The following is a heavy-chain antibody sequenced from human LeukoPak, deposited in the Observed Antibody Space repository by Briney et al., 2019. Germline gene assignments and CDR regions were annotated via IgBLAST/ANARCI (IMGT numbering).Heavy chain of an antibody. V-gene: IGHV3-23*01. CDR2: ISGSGGST. Sequence: GGSLRLSCAASGFTFNSYALSWVRQAPGKGLEWVSAISGSGGSTYYADSVKGRFTISGDNSKNTLYLQMNSLRAEDTAVYYCARDGSPLAVAGTQGMDVWGQGTTVTVSS. J-gene: IGHJ6*02. CDR1: GFTFNSYA. CDR3: ARDGSPLAVAGTQGMDV. D-gene: IGHD6-19*01.